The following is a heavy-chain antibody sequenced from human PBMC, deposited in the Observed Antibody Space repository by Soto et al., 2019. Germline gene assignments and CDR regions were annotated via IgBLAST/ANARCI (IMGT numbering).Heavy chain of an antibody. V-gene: IGHV1-69*13. CDR2: IIPIFGTA. CDR3: ARVATRGYSYGSGMDV. J-gene: IGHJ6*02. Sequence: FSVKVSCKASGGTFSSYAISWVRQAPGQGLEWMGGIIPIFGTANYAQKFQGRVTITADESTSTAYMELSSLRSEDTAVYYCARVATRGYSYGSGMDVWGQGTTVTVSS. CDR1: GGTFSSYA. D-gene: IGHD5-18*01.